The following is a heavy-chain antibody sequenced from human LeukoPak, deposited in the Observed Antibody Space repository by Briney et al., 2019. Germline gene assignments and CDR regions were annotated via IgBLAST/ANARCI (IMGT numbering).Heavy chain of an antibody. Sequence: GGSLRLSCAASGFTFSSYAMSWVRQAPGKGLEWVSSISSSSSYIYHADSVRGRFTISRDNAKNSLYLQMSSLRAEDTAVYYCAREASMARWGQGTLVTVSS. CDR1: GFTFSSYA. CDR2: ISSSSSYI. D-gene: IGHD5-24*01. J-gene: IGHJ4*02. V-gene: IGHV3-21*01. CDR3: AREASMAR.